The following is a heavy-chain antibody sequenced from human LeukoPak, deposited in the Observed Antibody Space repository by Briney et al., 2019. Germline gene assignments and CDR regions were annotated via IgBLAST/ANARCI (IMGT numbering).Heavy chain of an antibody. Sequence: GGSLRLSCAASGSNFNRYWMNWIRQAPGKGLEWVANIKQDGSEKYYVDSVKGRFTISYDSAKNSLYLQMNSLRAEDTAVYYCARDHRGYQLPQLNYYYYMDVWGKGTTVTVSS. V-gene: IGHV3-7*01. CDR1: GSNFNRYW. D-gene: IGHD2-2*01. CDR3: ARDHRGYQLPQLNYYYYMDV. CDR2: IKQDGSEK. J-gene: IGHJ6*03.